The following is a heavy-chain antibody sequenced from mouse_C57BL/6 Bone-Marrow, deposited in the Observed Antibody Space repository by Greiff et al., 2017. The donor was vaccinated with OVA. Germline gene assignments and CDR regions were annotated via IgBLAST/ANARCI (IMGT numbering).Heavy chain of an antibody. D-gene: IGHD2-5*01. CDR1: GFTFSDYG. Sequence: DVKLVEPGGGLVKPGASLKLSCAASGFTFSDYGMHWVRQAPEKGLEWVAYISSGSSTINYADTVKGRSTISRDTATNTLFLQMTSLRSEDSAMDYCAGPAYYSNCLFCYVDYWGQGTTLTVSS. V-gene: IGHV5-17*01. CDR2: ISSGSSTI. CDR3: AGPAYYSNCLFCYVDY. J-gene: IGHJ2*01.